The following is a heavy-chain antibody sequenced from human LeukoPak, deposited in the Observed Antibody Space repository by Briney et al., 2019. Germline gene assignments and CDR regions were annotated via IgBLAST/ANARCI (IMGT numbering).Heavy chain of an antibody. CDR1: GFTFSSYR. V-gene: IGHV3-48*04. CDR2: ISSSGSSI. D-gene: IGHD3-10*01. J-gene: IGHJ4*02. Sequence: GGSLRLSCAASGFTFSSYRMNWVRQAPGEGLEWVSYISSSGSSIYYADSVKGRFTISRDNAKNSLYLQMNSLRTEDTAVYYCARGAGGYFDYWGQGTLVTVSS. CDR3: ARGAGGYFDY.